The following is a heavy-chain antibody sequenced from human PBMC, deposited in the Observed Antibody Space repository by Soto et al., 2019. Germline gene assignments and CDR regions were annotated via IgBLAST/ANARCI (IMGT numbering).Heavy chain of an antibody. V-gene: IGHV4-59*01. Sequence: PSETLCLTCIVSVGSISIYYWSWIRQPPGKGLDWIGHVFYSGSTEYNPSLKSRVTISVDTSKTQFSLKLTSVTAADTAVYYCARDAKKVTWYYGMDVWGQGTPVTVSS. CDR3: ARDAKKVTWYYGMDV. J-gene: IGHJ6*02. CDR2: VFYSGST. D-gene: IGHD2-21*02. CDR1: VGSISIYY.